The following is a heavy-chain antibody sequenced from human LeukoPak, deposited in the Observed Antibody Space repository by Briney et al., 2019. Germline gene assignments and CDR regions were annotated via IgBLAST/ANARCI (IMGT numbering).Heavy chain of an antibody. CDR2: FVPEDGET. D-gene: IGHD1-26*01. CDR3: ATRGEQPLHYWFDP. Sequence: ASVKVSCKVSGYTLTELSMHWVRQAPGKGLEWMGGFVPEDGETIYAQKFQGRVTMTEDTSTDTAYMELSSLRSEDTAVYYCATRGEQPLHYWFDPWGQGTLVTVSS. V-gene: IGHV1-24*01. J-gene: IGHJ5*02. CDR1: GYTLTELS.